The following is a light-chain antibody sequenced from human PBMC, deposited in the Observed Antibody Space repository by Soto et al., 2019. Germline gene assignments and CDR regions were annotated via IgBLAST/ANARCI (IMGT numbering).Light chain of an antibody. Sequence: EIGLTQSPATLSLSPGERATLSCRASQSVSTSYLAWYQQKPGQAPRLLIYGASSRATGIPDRFSGSGSGADFTLTISRLEPEDFAVYYCQQYGSVPLTFGGGTKVESK. J-gene: IGKJ4*02. V-gene: IGKV3-20*01. CDR1: QSVSTSY. CDR2: GAS. CDR3: QQYGSVPLT.